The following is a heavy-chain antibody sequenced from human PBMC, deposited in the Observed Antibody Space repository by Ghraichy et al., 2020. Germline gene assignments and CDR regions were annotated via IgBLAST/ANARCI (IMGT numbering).Heavy chain of an antibody. D-gene: IGHD1-1*01. CDR2: ISWDGGST. Sequence: GGSLRLSCAASGFTFDDYAMHWVRQAPGKGLEWVSLISWDGGSTYYADSVKGRFTISRDNSKISLYLQMNSLRAEDTALYYCAKAPRTGTSYYYYMDVWGKGTTVTVSS. V-gene: IGHV3-43D*03. CDR3: AKAPRTGTSYYYYMDV. J-gene: IGHJ6*03. CDR1: GFTFDDYA.